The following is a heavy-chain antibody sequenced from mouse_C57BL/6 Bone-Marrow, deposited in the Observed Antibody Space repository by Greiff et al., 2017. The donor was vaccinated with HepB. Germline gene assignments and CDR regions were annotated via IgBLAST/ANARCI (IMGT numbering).Heavy chain of an antibody. CDR2: IDPSDSYT. D-gene: IGHD1-1*01. Sequence: QVQLQQPGAELVRPGTSVKLSCKASGYTFTSYWMHWVKQRPGQGLEWIGVIDPSDSYTNYNQKFKGQATLTVDTSSSTAYMQLSSLTSEDSAVYYCARYWDYGSSYWYFDVWGTGTTVTVSS. CDR3: ARYWDYGSSYWYFDV. J-gene: IGHJ1*03. V-gene: IGHV1-59*01. CDR1: GYTFTSYW.